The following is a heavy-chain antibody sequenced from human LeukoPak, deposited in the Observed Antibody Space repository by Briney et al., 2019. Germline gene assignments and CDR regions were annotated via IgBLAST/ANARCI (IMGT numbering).Heavy chain of an antibody. CDR1: GFTFSSYS. CDR3: ARVLYYDSSGLPGTLGY. Sequence: PGGSLRLSCAASGFTFSSYSMDWVRQAPGKGLEWVSYISSSSSSIYYADSVKGRFTISRDNVKNSLYLQMNSLRAEDTAVYYCARVLYYDSSGLPGTLGYWGQGTLVTASS. J-gene: IGHJ4*02. D-gene: IGHD3-22*01. CDR2: ISSSSSSI. V-gene: IGHV3-48*01.